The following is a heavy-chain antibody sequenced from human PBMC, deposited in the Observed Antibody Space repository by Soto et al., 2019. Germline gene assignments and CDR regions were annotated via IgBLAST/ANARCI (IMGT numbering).Heavy chain of an antibody. CDR2: IYYSGST. Sequence: QVQLQESGPGLVKPSQTLSLTCTVSGGSISSGGYYWSWIRQHPGKGLEWTGHIYYSGSTYYNPSRRSRVTIAVDTCRNRSPLKSRAVTAALTAVSYCAGESEILSVSWSVRWGEAALVTVCS. V-gene: IGHV4-31*03. CDR1: GGSISSGGYY. J-gene: IGHJ5*02. D-gene: IGHD3-9*01. CDR3: AGESEILSVSWSVR.